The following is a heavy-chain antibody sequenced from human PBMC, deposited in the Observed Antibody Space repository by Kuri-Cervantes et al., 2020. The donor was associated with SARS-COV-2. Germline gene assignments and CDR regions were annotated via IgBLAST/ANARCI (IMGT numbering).Heavy chain of an antibody. D-gene: IGHD3-3*02. CDR2: ISGSGGST. Sequence: ETLSLTCAASGFTFSSYAMSWVRQAPGKGLEWVSAISGSGGSTYYADSVKGRFTISGGNSKNTLYLQMNSLRAEDTAVYYCARGPGPDPSIRYYYYYYGMDVWGQGTTVTVSS. J-gene: IGHJ6*02. V-gene: IGHV3-23*01. CDR3: ARGPGPDPSIRYYYYYYGMDV. CDR1: GFTFSSYA.